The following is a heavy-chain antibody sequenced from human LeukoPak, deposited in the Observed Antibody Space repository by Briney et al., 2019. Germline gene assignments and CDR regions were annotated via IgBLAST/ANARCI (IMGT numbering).Heavy chain of an antibody. CDR3: ARGMLYYYDSSGYYYFDY. CDR1: GGTFSSYA. D-gene: IGHD3-22*01. V-gene: IGHV1-69*04. J-gene: IGHJ4*02. Sequence: SVKVSCKASGGTFSSYAISWVRQAPGQGLEWMGRIIPILGIANYAQKFQGRVTITADKSTSTAYMELSSLRSEDTAVYYCARGMLYYYDSSGYYYFDYWGQGTLVTVSS. CDR2: IIPILGIA.